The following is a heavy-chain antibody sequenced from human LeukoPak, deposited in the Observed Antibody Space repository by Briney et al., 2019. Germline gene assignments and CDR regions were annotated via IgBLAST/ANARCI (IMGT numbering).Heavy chain of an antibody. J-gene: IGHJ4*02. D-gene: IGHD3-22*01. Sequence: SSXXVSCKASGGTFSSSAISWVRQAPGQGLEWMGGIIPIFHTSTYARKFQGRLTITADESTNTAYMELSSLRSDDTAIYYCARELLPGGFADYWGQGTLVTVSS. CDR2: IIPIFHTS. CDR1: GGTFSSSA. CDR3: ARELLPGGFADY. V-gene: IGHV1-69*01.